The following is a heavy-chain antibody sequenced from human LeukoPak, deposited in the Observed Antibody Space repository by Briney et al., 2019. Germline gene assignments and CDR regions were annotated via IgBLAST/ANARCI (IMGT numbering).Heavy chain of an antibody. CDR3: VRERLGNS. V-gene: IGHV3-7*01. CDR2: IKQDGSVK. CDR1: GLAFSSYW. D-gene: IGHD3-16*01. J-gene: IGHJ4*02. Sequence: GSLRLSCAASGLAFSSYWMGCVRQAPGKGLEWVANIKQDGSVKNYVDSVKGRFTISRDNAKSSLYLQMNSLRAEDTAVYYCVRERLGNSWGQGTLVTVSS.